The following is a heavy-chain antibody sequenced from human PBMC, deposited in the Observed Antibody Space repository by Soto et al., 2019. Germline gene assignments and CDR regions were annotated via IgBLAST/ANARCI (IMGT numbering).Heavy chain of an antibody. Sequence: PGGSLRLSCAASGLTVSSNYMSWVRQAPGKGLEWVSIIYSDGSTHNTNSVKGRFTISRDNSKNTLNLQMNSLRAEDTAVYYCATLRAAAFAIWGQGTMVTVSS. V-gene: IGHV3-66*01. CDR2: IYSDGST. CDR1: GLTVSSNY. J-gene: IGHJ3*02. CDR3: ATLRAAAFAI.